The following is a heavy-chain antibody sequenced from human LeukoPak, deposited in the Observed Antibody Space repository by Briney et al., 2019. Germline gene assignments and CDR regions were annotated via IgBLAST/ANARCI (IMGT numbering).Heavy chain of an antibody. CDR1: GFSFGAHA. J-gene: IGHJ5*02. CDR2: TPFDSRSK. D-gene: IGHD2-21*02. CDR3: ARGNHIYGDQSLDT. V-gene: IGHV3-30*04. Sequence: GGSLRLSCVGSGFSFGAHAMHWVRQIPGKGLEGVEVTPFDSRSKHYADSVEGRFTISRDNPKKTLYLQMSDLREEDTAMYFCARGNHIYGDQSLDTWGQGTLLTVSS.